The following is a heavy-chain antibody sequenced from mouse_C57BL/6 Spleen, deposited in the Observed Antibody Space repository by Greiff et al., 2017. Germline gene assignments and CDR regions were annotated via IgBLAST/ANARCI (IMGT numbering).Heavy chain of an antibody. CDR3: ARDWITTVVAPYWYFDV. V-gene: IGHV3-6*01. D-gene: IGHD1-1*01. Sequence: ESGPGLVKPSQSLSLTCSVTGYSITSGYYWNWIRQFPGNKLEWMGYISYDGSNNYNPSLKNRISITRDTSKNQFFLKLNSVTTEDTATYYCARDWITTVVAPYWYFDVWGTGTTVTVSS. CDR1: GYSITSGYY. J-gene: IGHJ1*03. CDR2: ISYDGSN.